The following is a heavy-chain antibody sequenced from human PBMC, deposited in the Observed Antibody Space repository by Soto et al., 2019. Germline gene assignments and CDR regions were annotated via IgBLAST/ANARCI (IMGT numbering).Heavy chain of an antibody. CDR2: IIPIFGTA. Sequence: QAQLEQSGGEVKKPGSSVKVSCKASRVAFSKFIVTWVRQAPGLGLEWVGVIIPIFGTANYAQKFQGRVTITADESTSTSYMEVNNLRSEDTAVYYCPKVRYSSPMGYYYGMDVWGQGTTVTVSS. D-gene: IGHD6-19*01. J-gene: IGHJ6*02. CDR1: RVAFSKFI. V-gene: IGHV1-69*01. CDR3: PKVRYSSPMGYYYGMDV.